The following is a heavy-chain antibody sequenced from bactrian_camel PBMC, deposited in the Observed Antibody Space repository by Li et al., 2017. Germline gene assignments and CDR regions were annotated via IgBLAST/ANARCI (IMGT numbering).Heavy chain of an antibody. V-gene: IGHV3S63*01. CDR1: GYGSYHYC. Sequence: VQAGGSLRLSCEFSGYGSYHYCLAWFRQAPGREREGVASVEDDGSSTYADSVKGRFTTSKDNAKNTLYLQMNALKPDDTAMYYCAAGPRNWGCATWSPGLRAPATDGGYIGVWGRGTQVTVS. CDR3: AAGPRNWGCATWSPGLRAPATDGGYIGV. D-gene: IGHD8*01. CDR2: VEDDGSS. J-gene: IGHJ4*01.